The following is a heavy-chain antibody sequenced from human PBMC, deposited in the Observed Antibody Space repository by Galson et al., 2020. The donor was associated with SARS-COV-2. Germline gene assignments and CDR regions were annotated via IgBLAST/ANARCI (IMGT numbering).Heavy chain of an antibody. V-gene: IGHV4-34*01. CDR3: ARGKFSTIFGVVINDAFDI. D-gene: IGHD3-3*01. CDR1: GGSFSGYY. CDR2: INHSGST. Sequence: SETLSLTCAVYGGSFSGYYWSWIRQPPGKGLEWIGEINHSGSTNYNPSLKSRVTISVDTSKNQFSLKLSSVTPADTAVYYCARGKFSTIFGVVINDAFDIWGQGTMVTVSS. J-gene: IGHJ3*02.